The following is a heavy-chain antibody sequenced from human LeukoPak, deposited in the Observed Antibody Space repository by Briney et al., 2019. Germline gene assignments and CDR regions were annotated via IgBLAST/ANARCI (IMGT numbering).Heavy chain of an antibody. J-gene: IGHJ3*02. CDR1: GYTFTSYD. CDR3: ASYYDSSAVITYAFDI. V-gene: IGHV1-8*01. Sequence: ASVKVSCKASGYTFTSYDINWVRQATGQGLEWMGWMNPNSGNTGYAQKFQGRVTMTRNTSISTAYMELSSLRSEDTAVYYCASYYDSSAVITYAFDIWGQGTMVTVSS. CDR2: MNPNSGNT. D-gene: IGHD3-22*01.